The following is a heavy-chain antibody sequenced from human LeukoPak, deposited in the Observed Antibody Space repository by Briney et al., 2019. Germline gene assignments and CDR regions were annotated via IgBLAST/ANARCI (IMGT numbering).Heavy chain of an antibody. V-gene: IGHV1-69*05. J-gene: IGHJ4*02. D-gene: IGHD2-8*01. CDR1: GGTFSSYA. Sequence: SVKVSCKASGGTFSSYAISWVRQAPGQGLEWMGGIIPIFGTANYAQKFQRRVTITTDESTSTAYMELSSLRSEDTAVYSCARGPYDVLMVYAFDYWGQGTLVTVSS. CDR2: IIPIFGTA. CDR3: ARGPYDVLMVYAFDY.